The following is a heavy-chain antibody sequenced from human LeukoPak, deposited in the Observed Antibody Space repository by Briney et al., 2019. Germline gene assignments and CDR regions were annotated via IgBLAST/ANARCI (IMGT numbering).Heavy chain of an antibody. J-gene: IGHJ4*02. V-gene: IGHV3-74*01. CDR1: GFTFSSYW. Sequence: PGGSLRLSCAASGFTFSSYWMHWVRQAPGKGLVGVSRINSDGSSTNYADSVKGRFTISRDNAKNTLYLQMNSLRAEDTAVYYCARAHNWNYWGQGTLVTVSS. CDR2: INSDGSST. CDR3: ARAHNWNY. D-gene: IGHD1-20*01.